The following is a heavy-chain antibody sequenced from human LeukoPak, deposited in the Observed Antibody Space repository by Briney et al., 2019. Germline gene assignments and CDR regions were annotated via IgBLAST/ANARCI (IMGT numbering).Heavy chain of an antibody. J-gene: IGHJ4*02. Sequence: GGSLRLSCSASGFTLSNYWMSWVRQAPGKGLEWVANIHQDGISKYYVDSVKGRFNISRDDAQNTLYLQMNTLRAEDTAVYYCARDLFSGSYYEDFWGQGTQVTVSS. V-gene: IGHV3-7*01. CDR2: IHQDGISK. CDR1: GFTLSNYW. D-gene: IGHD1-26*01. CDR3: ARDLFSGSYYEDF.